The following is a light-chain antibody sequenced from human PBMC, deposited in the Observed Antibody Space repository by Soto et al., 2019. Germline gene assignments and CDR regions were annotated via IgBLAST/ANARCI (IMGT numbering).Light chain of an antibody. V-gene: IGKV4-1*01. CDR3: QQYYITPWT. Sequence: DIVMTQSPDSLAVSLGERATINCKSSQSVLYSSNNKNYLTWYQHKPGQPPKLLIYWASTRESGVPDRFSGSGSGTDFTHTISSLQAEDVAVYYCQQYYITPWTFGQGTKVEIK. J-gene: IGKJ1*01. CDR1: QSVLYSSNNKNY. CDR2: WAS.